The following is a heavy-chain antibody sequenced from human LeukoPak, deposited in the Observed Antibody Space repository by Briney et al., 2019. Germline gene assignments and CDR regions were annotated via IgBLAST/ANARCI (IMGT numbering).Heavy chain of an antibody. CDR1: GFTFSNYA. Sequence: QPGGSLTLSCAASGFTFSNYAMSWVRQAPGKGLEWVSGINGNGDSTYYADSVKGRFTISRDNSKNTLYLQMNSLRAEDTAVYYCAKDRPNGMDVWGQGTTVTVSS. CDR2: INGNGDST. J-gene: IGHJ6*02. V-gene: IGHV3-23*01. CDR3: AKDRPNGMDV.